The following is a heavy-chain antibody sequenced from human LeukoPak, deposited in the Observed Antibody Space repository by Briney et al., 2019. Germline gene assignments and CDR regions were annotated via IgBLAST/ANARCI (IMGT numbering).Heavy chain of an antibody. Sequence: GAPVKVSCKASGYTFTSYYMHWVRQAPGQGLEWMGIINPSGGSTSYAQKFQGRVTMTRDTSTSTVYMELSSLRSEDTAVYYCARGSCSGGSCYANWFDPWGQGTLVTVSS. CDR2: INPSGGST. V-gene: IGHV1-46*01. D-gene: IGHD2-15*01. CDR1: GYTFTSYY. CDR3: ARGSCSGGSCYANWFDP. J-gene: IGHJ5*02.